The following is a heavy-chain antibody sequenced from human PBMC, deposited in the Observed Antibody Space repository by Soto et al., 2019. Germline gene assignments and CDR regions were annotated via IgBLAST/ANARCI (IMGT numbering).Heavy chain of an antibody. CDR1: GDSFTGYY. CDR3: ARESGGATATVDYYYFYMDV. CDR2: INPNSGVT. Sequence: QVQLVQSGAEVKKPGASVTVSCRASGDSFTGYYMHWVRQAPGQGLEWMGWINPNSGVTKYAQKFQGWVTMTSDTSMRTVYMELSRLRSDDTAVYYCARESGGATATVDYYYFYMDVWGTGTTVTVSS. J-gene: IGHJ6*03. D-gene: IGHD1-26*01. V-gene: IGHV1-2*04.